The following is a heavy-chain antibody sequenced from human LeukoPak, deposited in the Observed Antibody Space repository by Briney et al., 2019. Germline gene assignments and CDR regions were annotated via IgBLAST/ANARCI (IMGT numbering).Heavy chain of an antibody. V-gene: IGHV4-30-2*01. CDR2: IYHSGST. J-gene: IGHJ4*02. CDR1: GGSISSGGYS. D-gene: IGHD3-10*01. Sequence: SQTLSLTCAVSGGSISSGGYSWSWIRQPPGQGLEWIGYIYHSGSTYYNPSLKSRVTISVDRSKNQFSLKLSSVTAADTAVYYCARGDYGSGSYPFLFDYWGQGTLVTVSS. CDR3: ARGDYGSGSYPFLFDY.